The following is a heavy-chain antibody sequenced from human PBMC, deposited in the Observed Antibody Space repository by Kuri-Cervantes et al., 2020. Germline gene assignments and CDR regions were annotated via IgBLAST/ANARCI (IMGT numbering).Heavy chain of an antibody. J-gene: IGHJ4*02. CDR1: GYTFTNYD. CDR2: MNPNSGNT. V-gene: IGHV1-8*01. D-gene: IGHD2-8*02. Sequence: ASVKVSCKASGYTFTNYDINCVRQATGQGLEWMGWMNPNSGNTGYAQKFQGRVTMTRNTSISTAYMELSSLRAEDTAVYYCARGLLVVYAIDHWGQGTLVTVSS. CDR3: ARGLLVVYAIDH.